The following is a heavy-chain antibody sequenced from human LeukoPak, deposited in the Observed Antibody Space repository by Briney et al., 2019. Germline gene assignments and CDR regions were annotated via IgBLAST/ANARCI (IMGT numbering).Heavy chain of an antibody. CDR3: ARHRGYCSGSNCYFSRFDT. J-gene: IGHJ5*02. CDR2: IYYSGST. D-gene: IGHD2-15*01. V-gene: IGHV4-39*01. Sequence: SETLSLTCSVSSGSMSSASYLWGWIRQPPGKGLEWIGTIYYSGSTYYNPSLRSRVTISVDTSKNQFSLKLTSVTAADTAVYYCARHRGYCSGSNCYFSRFDTWGQGTLVTVSS. CDR1: SGSMSSASYL.